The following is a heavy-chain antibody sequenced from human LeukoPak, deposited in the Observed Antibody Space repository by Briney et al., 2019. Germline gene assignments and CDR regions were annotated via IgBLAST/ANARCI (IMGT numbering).Heavy chain of an antibody. V-gene: IGHV3-9*03. CDR1: GFTFDDYA. CDR3: AKDGDVRYCSGGSCHLGGGYLDY. J-gene: IGHJ4*02. Sequence: GRSLRLSCAASGFTFDDYAMHWFRQAPGKGPEWVSGISWNSGSIGYADSVKGRFNISRDSAKNSLYLQMSSLRAEDMALYYCAKDGDVRYCSGGSCHLGGGYLDYWGQGTLVTVSS. CDR2: ISWNSGSI. D-gene: IGHD2-15*01.